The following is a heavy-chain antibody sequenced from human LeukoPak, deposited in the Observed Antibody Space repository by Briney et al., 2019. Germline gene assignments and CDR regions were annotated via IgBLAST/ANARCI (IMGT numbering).Heavy chain of an antibody. CDR1: GGSISSSSYY. Sequence: SETLSLTCTISGGSISSSSYYWGWIRQPPGKGLEWIGRIYTSGSTNYNPSLKSRVTMSVDTSKNQFSLKLSSVTAADTAVYYCARVAVEGSGWYGEDYWGQGTLVTVSS. CDR2: IYTSGST. V-gene: IGHV4-61*05. D-gene: IGHD6-19*01. CDR3: ARVAVEGSGWYGEDY. J-gene: IGHJ4*02.